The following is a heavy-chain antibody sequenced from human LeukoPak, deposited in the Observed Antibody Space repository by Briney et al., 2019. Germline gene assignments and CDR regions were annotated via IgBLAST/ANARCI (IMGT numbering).Heavy chain of an antibody. J-gene: IGHJ5*02. CDR1: GGSISSSTYY. CDR3: ARGGSGSYYPLGFDP. D-gene: IGHD3-10*01. CDR2: IYYSGST. V-gene: IGHV4-39*07. Sequence: SETLSLTCSVSGGSISSSTYYWGWIRQPPGKGLEWIGSIYYSGSTYYNPSLKSRVTISVDTSKNQFSLKLSSVTAADTAVYYCARGGSGSYYPLGFDPWGQGTLVTVSS.